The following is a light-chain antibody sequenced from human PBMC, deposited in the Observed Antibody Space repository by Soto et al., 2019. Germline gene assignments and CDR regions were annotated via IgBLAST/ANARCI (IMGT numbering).Light chain of an antibody. CDR3: QQYNSYSRT. V-gene: IGKV1-5*01. CDR2: DAS. Sequence: DIQMTQSPSILSASVGDRVTITCRASQSISSWLAWYQQKPGKAPKLLIYDASSLESGVPSRFSGSGSGTEFTLTISSLQPDDFATYYCQQYNSYSRTFGGGTKVDIK. CDR1: QSISSW. J-gene: IGKJ4*01.